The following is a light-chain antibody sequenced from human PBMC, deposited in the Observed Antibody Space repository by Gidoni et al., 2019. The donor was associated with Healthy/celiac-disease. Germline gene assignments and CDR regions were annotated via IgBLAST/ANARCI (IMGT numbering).Light chain of an antibody. CDR2: WAS. CDR1: QSVLYSSNNKNY. Sequence: DIVMTQSPDSLAVALGERATINCKSSQSVLYSSNNKNYLAGYQQKPGQPPKLLIYWASTRESGVPDRFSGSGSGTDFTLTISSLQAEDVAVYYCQQYYSTLTWTFXQXTKVEIK. CDR3: QQYYSTLTWT. J-gene: IGKJ1*01. V-gene: IGKV4-1*01.